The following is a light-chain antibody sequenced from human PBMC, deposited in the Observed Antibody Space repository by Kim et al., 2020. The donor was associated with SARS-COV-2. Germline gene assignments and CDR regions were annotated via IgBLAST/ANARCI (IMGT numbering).Light chain of an antibody. CDR2: AAS. V-gene: IGKV1-39*01. CDR3: QQSYSNPPEYT. J-gene: IGKJ2*01. Sequence: EIQMTQSTSSLSASVGDRVTITCRASQRISNYLNWYQQKPGKAPKVLIYAASTLQSGAPSRFSGSGSGTDFTLTSSSLQPEDFATYYCQQSYSNPPEYTFGQGPKLEI. CDR1: QRISNY.